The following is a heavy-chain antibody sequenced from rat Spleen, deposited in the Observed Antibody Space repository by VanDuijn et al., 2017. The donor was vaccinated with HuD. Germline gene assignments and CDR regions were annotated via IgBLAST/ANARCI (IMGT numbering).Heavy chain of an antibody. CDR2: ISNGENT. J-gene: IGHJ2*01. CDR3: ARFDY. V-gene: IGHV2-6*01. Sequence: QVQLKESGPGLVQPSQTLSLTCTVSGFSLTSYHVSWVRQPPGKSLVWIATISNGENTYYNSTLKSRLSISRETSKSQVFLKMNSLQTEDTAMYFCARFDYWGQGVMVTVSS. CDR1: GFSLTSYH.